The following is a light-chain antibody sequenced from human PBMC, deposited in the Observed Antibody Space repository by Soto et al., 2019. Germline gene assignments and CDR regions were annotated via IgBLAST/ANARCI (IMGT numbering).Light chain of an antibody. Sequence: EIVMTQSPATLSVSPGERATLSCRASQRVRRNLAWYQQKPGQAPRLLIYGASTRATGIPARFSGSGSGTEFTLTISSLQSEDFAVYYCQQYNNWPNTFGQGTKLEIK. CDR2: GAS. CDR3: QQYNNWPNT. J-gene: IGKJ2*01. V-gene: IGKV3-15*01. CDR1: QRVRRN.